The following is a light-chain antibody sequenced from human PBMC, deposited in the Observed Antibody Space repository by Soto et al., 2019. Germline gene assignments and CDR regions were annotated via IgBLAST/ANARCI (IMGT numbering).Light chain of an antibody. V-gene: IGKV1-39*01. CDR3: QQRSNWPPT. Sequence: DIQMTQSPSSLSASVGDRVTITCRASQTISGYLNWYQQKPGKAPELLIYAASYLGNGVPSRFSGSGSGTEFTLTISSLEPEDFAVYYCQQRSNWPPTFGGGTKVDIK. CDR1: QTISGY. J-gene: IGKJ4*01. CDR2: AAS.